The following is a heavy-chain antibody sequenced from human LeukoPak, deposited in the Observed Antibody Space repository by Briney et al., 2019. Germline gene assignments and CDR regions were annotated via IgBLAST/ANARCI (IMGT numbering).Heavy chain of an antibody. CDR1: GYRLTNYW. V-gene: IGHV5-51*01. J-gene: IGHJ4*02. CDR3: ARRSGLLVYFFFDY. CDR2: IYPGDSDT. D-gene: IGHD6-13*01. Sequence: GESLKISCKGSGYRLTNYWIGWVRQMPGKGLEWMGMIYPGDSDTRYRPSFQGQVTISADKSISTAYLQWSSLKASDTAMYYCARRSGLLVYFFFDYWGQGTLVTVSS.